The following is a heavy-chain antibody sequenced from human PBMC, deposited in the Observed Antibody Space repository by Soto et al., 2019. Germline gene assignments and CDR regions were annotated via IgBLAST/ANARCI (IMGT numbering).Heavy chain of an antibody. CDR1: GGTFSSYS. D-gene: IGHD1-26*01. Sequence: QGQLVQSGAEVKKPGSSVKVSCKASGGTFSSYSINWVRQAPGQGLEWVGGIIPIFGSPNYAQKFQGRVTINADRSTTKAYMEMSRLSSEDTAGDYWAREMGRGRRKFDSWGQGTLVAVSS. CDR2: IIPIFGSP. J-gene: IGHJ4*02. CDR3: AREMGRGRRKFDS. V-gene: IGHV1-69*14.